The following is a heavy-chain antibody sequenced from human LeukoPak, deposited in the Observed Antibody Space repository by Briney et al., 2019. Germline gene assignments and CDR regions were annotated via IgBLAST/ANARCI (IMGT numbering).Heavy chain of an antibody. V-gene: IGHV3-15*01. CDR1: GFTLNNAW. CDR2: IKRETDGGTI. D-gene: IGHD3-22*01. Sequence: PGGSLRLPCAASGFTLNNAWMSWVRQAPGKGPEWLGRIKRETDGGTIDYAAPVKGRFTISRDDSRNTLYLQMDSLKIEDTAVYYCTTDRYYDNSELQFQHWGQGTLVTVSS. J-gene: IGHJ1*01. CDR3: TTDRYYDNSELQFQH.